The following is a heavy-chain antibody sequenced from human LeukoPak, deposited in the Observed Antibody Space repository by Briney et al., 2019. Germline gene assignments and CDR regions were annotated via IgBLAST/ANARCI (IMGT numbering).Heavy chain of an antibody. CDR1: GFSVSFIY. V-gene: IGHV3-53*01. J-gene: IGHJ6*03. CDR3: ARGLEAGNYMDV. Sequence: GGSLRLSCAASGFSVSFIYMTWVRQAPGKGLEWVSIIYNGGTTSYADSVKGRFTISRDSSKNTLYLQMNSLRAEDTAVYYCARGLEAGNYMDVWGKGTTVTVSS. CDR2: IYNGGTT. D-gene: IGHD3-3*01.